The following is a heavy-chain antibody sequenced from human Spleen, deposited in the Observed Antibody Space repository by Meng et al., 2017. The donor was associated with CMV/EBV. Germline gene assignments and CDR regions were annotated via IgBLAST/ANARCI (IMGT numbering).Heavy chain of an antibody. Sequence: SGFTVKSNYMSWVRQAPGKGLEWVSVIYWGGSTYYADSVKGRFTISRDTSKNTLYLQMNSLRVDDTAVYYCARHQGSGTYYNYLDYWGQGTLVTVSS. CDR1: GFTVKSNY. CDR2: IYWGGST. CDR3: ARHQGSGTYYNYLDY. V-gene: IGHV3-66*04. D-gene: IGHD1-26*01. J-gene: IGHJ4*02.